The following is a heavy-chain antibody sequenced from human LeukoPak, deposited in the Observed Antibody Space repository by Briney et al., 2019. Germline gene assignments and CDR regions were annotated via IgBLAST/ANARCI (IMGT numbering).Heavy chain of an antibody. CDR2: IYYSGST. D-gene: IGHD1-26*01. Sequence: SETLSLTCTVSGGSISSSSYYWGWIRQPPGKGLKWIGSIYYSGSTYYNPSLKSRVTISVDTSKNQFSLKLSSVTAADTAVYYCARIVGASDYWGQGTLVTVSS. J-gene: IGHJ4*02. CDR3: ARIVGASDY. V-gene: IGHV4-39*01. CDR1: GGSISSSSYY.